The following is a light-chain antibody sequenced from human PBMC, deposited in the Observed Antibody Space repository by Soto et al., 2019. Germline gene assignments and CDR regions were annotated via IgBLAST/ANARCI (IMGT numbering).Light chain of an antibody. CDR2: DGS. CDR3: CSYAGSSTFYV. J-gene: IGLJ1*01. Sequence: QSALTQPASVSGSPGQSITISCTGTSSDVGSYDLVSWYQQHPGKAPKLMIYDGSKRPSGVSHRFSGSKSGNTASLTISGLQAEDEADYYCCSYAGSSTFYVFGTGTKLTVL. CDR1: SSDVGSYDL. V-gene: IGLV2-23*01.